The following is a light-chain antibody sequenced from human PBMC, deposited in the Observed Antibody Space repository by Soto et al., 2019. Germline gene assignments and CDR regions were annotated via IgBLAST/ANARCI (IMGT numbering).Light chain of an antibody. CDR2: AAS. CDR3: QQSYSAPWT. CDR1: QSISNY. Sequence: DIPMTQSPSSLSASVGDRVTITCRASQSISNYLNWYQQKPGTAPNLLIYAASSLQSGVPSRFSGSGSGADFTLTISSLQPEDFATYFCQQSYSAPWTFGQGTKVEIK. V-gene: IGKV1-39*01. J-gene: IGKJ1*01.